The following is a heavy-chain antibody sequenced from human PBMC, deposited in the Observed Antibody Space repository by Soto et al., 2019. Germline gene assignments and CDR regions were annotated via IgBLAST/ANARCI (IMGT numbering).Heavy chain of an antibody. D-gene: IGHD3-3*01. V-gene: IGHV3-11*01. CDR2: IGPYGNSI. J-gene: IGHJ4*02. CDR3: ARDDYTYGVY. CDR1: GISCIDYF. Sequence: SLLLACSASGISCIDYFMSWIRQAPGKGLEWVSSIGPYGNSIYYADSVKVRFTISRDDAKQSLYLHMNSLRAEDTAVYYCARDDYTYGVYWGQGSLVTVCS.